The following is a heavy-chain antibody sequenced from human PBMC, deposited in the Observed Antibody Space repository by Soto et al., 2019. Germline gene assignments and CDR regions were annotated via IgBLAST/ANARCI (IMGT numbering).Heavy chain of an antibody. Sequence: SETLSLTCTVSGGSISSYYWSWIRQPPGKGLEWIGYIYYSGSTNYNPSLKSRVTISVDTSKNQFSLKLSSVTAADTAVYYCARRQYSSSSGYYYYYMDVWGKGTTVTVSS. CDR2: IYYSGST. CDR3: ARRQYSSSSGYYYYYMDV. V-gene: IGHV4-59*08. J-gene: IGHJ6*03. D-gene: IGHD6-6*01. CDR1: GGSISSYY.